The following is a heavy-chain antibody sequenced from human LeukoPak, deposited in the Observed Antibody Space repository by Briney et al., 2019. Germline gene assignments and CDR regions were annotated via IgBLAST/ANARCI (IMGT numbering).Heavy chain of an antibody. CDR3: ARDPPVVAPTTEFYY. Sequence: GGSLSLSCVASGFTFYVYAKCTGRQAPGKGLEWVSLISGDGGSTYYADSVKGRFTISRDNSKNSLYLQMNSLRAEDAAVYYCARDPPVVAPTTEFYYWGQGTLVTVSS. CDR1: GFTFYVYA. D-gene: IGHD2-15*01. CDR2: ISGDGGST. J-gene: IGHJ4*02. V-gene: IGHV3-43*02.